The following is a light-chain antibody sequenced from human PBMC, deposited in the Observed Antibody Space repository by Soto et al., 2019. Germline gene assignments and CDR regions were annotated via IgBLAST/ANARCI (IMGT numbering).Light chain of an antibody. V-gene: IGKV3-15*01. CDR2: GAP. CDR3: QQYNNRPPWT. Sequence: IVMTQLPRTLSVSTGERATLSCRASQAIDTNLAWYQQKPGQAPRLLIFGAPTRATGIPARFSGSGSGTEFSLTITSLQSEDFALYYCQQYNNRPPWTFGQGTKVDVK. CDR1: QAIDTN. J-gene: IGKJ1*01.